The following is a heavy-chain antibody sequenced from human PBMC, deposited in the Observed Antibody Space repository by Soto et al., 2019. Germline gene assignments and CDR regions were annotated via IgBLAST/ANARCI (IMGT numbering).Heavy chain of an antibody. CDR2: INAGNGNT. Sequence: ASVKVSCKASGYTFTSYAMHWVRQAPGQRLEWMGWINAGNGNTKYSQKFQGRVTITRDTSASTAYMELSSLRSEDTAVYYCARDGITTGLYYYYYGMDVWGQGTTVTLSS. CDR3: ARDGITTGLYYYYYGMDV. CDR1: GYTFTSYA. J-gene: IGHJ6*02. D-gene: IGHD3-16*01. V-gene: IGHV1-3*01.